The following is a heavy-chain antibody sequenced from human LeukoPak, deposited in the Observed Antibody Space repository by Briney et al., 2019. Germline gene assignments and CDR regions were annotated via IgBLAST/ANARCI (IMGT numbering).Heavy chain of an antibody. D-gene: IGHD2-8*01. CDR3: ARGVCTNGICYGPYYYGMDV. V-gene: IGHV1-18*01. J-gene: IGHJ6*02. CDR1: GFTFTSYG. Sequence: GGSVEGSCTASGFTFTSYGMNWVGQAPGQRREWVGWVRAFNGNTNYAQKLQGRVTMTTDTSTSTAYMELRSLRSDDTAMYYCARGVCTNGICYGPYYYGMDVWGQGTTVTVSS. CDR2: VRAFNGNT.